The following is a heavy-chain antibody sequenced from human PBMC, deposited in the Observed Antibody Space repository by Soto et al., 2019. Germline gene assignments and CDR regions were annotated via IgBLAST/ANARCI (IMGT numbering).Heavy chain of an antibody. V-gene: IGHV2-5*02. J-gene: IGHJ4*02. CDR3: AHSRNLITEDAQVGDFDY. CDR1: GFSLTTDGEG. CDR2: IYWDDDE. D-gene: IGHD3-10*01. Sequence: QISLKESGPTLVKPTQTLKLTCSFSGFSLTTDGEGVGWVRQPPGEALEWLALIYWDDDERYSPSLKTRLTITNHPSKTQVVLIMTNMDPVDTATYYCAHSRNLITEDAQVGDFDYWGQGTLVTVSS.